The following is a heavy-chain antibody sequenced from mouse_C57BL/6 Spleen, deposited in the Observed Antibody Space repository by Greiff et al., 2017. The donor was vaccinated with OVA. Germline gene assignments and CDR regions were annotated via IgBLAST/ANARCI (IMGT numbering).Heavy chain of an antibody. CDR2: IWSGGSS. V-gene: IGHV2-2*01. D-gene: IGHD1-1*01. CDR1: GFSLTSYG. Sequence: QVQLKESGPGLVQPSQSLSITCTVSGFSLTSYGVHWVRQSPGKGLEWLGVIWSGGSSDYYAAFISRLSISKDNSKSQVFFEMTSLQADDTAIYYCARSGVLRYFDYWSQGTTLTVSS. CDR3: ARSGVLRYFDY. J-gene: IGHJ2*01.